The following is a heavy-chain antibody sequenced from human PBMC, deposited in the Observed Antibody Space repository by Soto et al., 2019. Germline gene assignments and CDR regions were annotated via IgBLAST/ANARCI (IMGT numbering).Heavy chain of an antibody. V-gene: IGHV1-18*01. CDR3: AGDHGNYVTVDQ. Sequence: QVQLVQSGPEVKKPGALVKVSCKASGDISPRSGLSWVRQAPGQGLEWLGWINSYNGVTNYAQSPQGRVTLTTDSSTSTADMEVRSLRFDDTAVYYCAGDHGNYVTVDQWGQGTLVTVSS. D-gene: IGHD1-7*01. CDR1: GDISPRSG. CDR2: INSYNGVT. J-gene: IGHJ4*02.